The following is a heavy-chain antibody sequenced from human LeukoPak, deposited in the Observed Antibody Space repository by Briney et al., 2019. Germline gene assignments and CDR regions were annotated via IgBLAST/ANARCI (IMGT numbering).Heavy chain of an antibody. J-gene: IGHJ4*02. CDR2: INHSGST. CDR3: ARGGKASEDY. Sequence: PSETLSLTCAVYGGSFSGYYWSWIRQPPGKGLEWIGEINHSGSTNYNPSLKSRVTISVDTSKNQFSLKLSSVTAADTAVYYCARGGKASEDYWGQGTLVTVSS. V-gene: IGHV4-34*01. CDR1: GGSFSGYY.